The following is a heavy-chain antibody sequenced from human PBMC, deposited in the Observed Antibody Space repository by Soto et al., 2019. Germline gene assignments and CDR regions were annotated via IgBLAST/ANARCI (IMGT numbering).Heavy chain of an antibody. V-gene: IGHV1-18*01. CDR1: GYTFTNFG. CDR3: ATRSPAFDH. J-gene: IGHJ4*02. CDR2: ITTDKGRT. Sequence: ASVKVSCKTSGYTFTNFGITLLRHAPGQGLEWMGWITTDKGRTTYAQRFQGRVTMTTDTSTSTAYMELWSLSSDDTAVYYCATRSPAFDHWGQGTLVTVSS.